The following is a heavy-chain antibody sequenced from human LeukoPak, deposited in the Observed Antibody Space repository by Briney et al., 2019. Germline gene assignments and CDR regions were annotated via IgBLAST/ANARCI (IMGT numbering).Heavy chain of an antibody. CDR2: ISGSAGST. Sequence: GGSLRLSCAASGFTFSSYAMSWVRQAPGKGLEWVSAISGSAGSTYYAESVKGRFSISRDNSKNTLYLQMSSLRAEDTAVYYCAPQPTVTTLPYWFDPWGQGTLVTVSS. J-gene: IGHJ5*02. D-gene: IGHD4-17*01. CDR1: GFTFSSYA. V-gene: IGHV3-23*01. CDR3: APQPTVTTLPYWFDP.